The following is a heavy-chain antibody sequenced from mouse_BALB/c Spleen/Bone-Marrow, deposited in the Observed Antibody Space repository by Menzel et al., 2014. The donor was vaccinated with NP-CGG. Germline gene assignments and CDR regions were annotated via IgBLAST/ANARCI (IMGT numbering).Heavy chain of an antibody. V-gene: IGHV14-3*02. Sequence: EVQLQQSGAELVKPGASVKLSCTASGFNIKDTYMHWVKQRPEQGLEWIGRIDPANGNTKYDPKFQGKATITADTSSNTDYLQLSSLTSEDTAVYYCANYYYGSSLFAYWGQGTLVTVSA. CDR1: GFNIKDTY. J-gene: IGHJ3*01. CDR2: IDPANGNT. D-gene: IGHD1-1*01. CDR3: ANYYYGSSLFAY.